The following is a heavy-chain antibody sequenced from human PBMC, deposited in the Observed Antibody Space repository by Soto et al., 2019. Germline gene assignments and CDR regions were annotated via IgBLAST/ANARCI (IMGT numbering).Heavy chain of an antibody. CDR2: ISGSGGST. Sequence: GGSLRLSCAASGFTFSSYAMSWVRQAPGKGLEWVSAISGSGGSTYYADSVKGRFTISRDNSKNTLYLQMNSLRAEDTAVYYCAGPLTTVSVYYYYGMDVWGQGTTVTVSS. CDR1: GFTFSSYA. J-gene: IGHJ6*02. CDR3: AGPLTTVSVYYYYGMDV. D-gene: IGHD4-4*01. V-gene: IGHV3-23*01.